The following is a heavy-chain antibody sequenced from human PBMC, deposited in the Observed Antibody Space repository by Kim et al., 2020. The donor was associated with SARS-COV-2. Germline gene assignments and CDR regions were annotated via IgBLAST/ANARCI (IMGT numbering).Heavy chain of an antibody. J-gene: IGHJ5*02. Sequence: VKGRFTIDRDNSKNTLDLQMNSLRDEDTAVYYCARDGAFGGVIFGWFDPWGQGTLVTVSS. V-gene: IGHV3-30*07. D-gene: IGHD3-16*01. CDR3: ARDGAFGGVIFGWFDP.